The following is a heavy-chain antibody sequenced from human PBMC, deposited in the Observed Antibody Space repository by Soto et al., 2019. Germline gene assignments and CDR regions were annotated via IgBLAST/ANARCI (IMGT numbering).Heavy chain of an antibody. Sequence: PGGSLRLSCAASGFTFSNYDMSWVRQAPGKGLEWVSTISGGGGRIYYADSVKGRFTISRDNSKNTLYMQMNSLRAEDTAVYYCAKLAGVVLSLSRMDVWGQGTTVTVSS. CDR3: AKLAGVVLSLSRMDV. J-gene: IGHJ6*02. V-gene: IGHV3-23*01. CDR2: ISGGGGRI. D-gene: IGHD3-3*01. CDR1: GFTFSNYD.